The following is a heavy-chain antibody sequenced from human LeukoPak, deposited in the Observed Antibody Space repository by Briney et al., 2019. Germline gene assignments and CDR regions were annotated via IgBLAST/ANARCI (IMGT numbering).Heavy chain of an antibody. CDR3: ARGGGDCSSTSCYGWFDP. D-gene: IGHD2-2*01. Sequence: SETLSLTCTVSGGSISSYYWSWIRQPPGKGLEWIGYIYYSGSTNYNPSLKSRVTISVDTSKNQFSLKLSSVAAADTAVYYCARGGGDCSSTSCYGWFDPWGQGTLVTVSS. J-gene: IGHJ5*02. CDR1: GGSISSYY. V-gene: IGHV4-59*12. CDR2: IYYSGST.